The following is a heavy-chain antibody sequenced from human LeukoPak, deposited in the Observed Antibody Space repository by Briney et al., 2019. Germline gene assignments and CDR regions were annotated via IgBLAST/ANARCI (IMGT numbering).Heavy chain of an antibody. CDR1: GDSISSGGYY. D-gene: IGHD1-26*01. CDR3: ARGGSNSYFQH. V-gene: IGHV4-31*03. Sequence: SQTLSLTCTVSGDSISSGGYYWSWIRQHPGKSPEWIGYIYYSGSTYYNPSLKSRVFIAVDTFENQFSLKLRSVTAADTAVYYCARGGSNSYFQHWGQGTLVTVSS. CDR2: IYYSGST. J-gene: IGHJ1*01.